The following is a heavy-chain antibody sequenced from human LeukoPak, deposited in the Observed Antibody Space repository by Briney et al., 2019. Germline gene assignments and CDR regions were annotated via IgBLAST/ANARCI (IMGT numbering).Heavy chain of an antibody. Sequence: SETLSLTCSVSADSMKTYYWSWIQQPPGKGLEWIGFTSYSGITNYNPSLKSRVTISVDTSKNQFSLKLSSVTAADTAVYYCARGSGSSWKNWFDPWGQGTLVTVSS. CDR1: ADSMKTYY. CDR2: TSYSGIT. J-gene: IGHJ5*02. D-gene: IGHD6-13*01. CDR3: ARGSGSSWKNWFDP. V-gene: IGHV4-59*08.